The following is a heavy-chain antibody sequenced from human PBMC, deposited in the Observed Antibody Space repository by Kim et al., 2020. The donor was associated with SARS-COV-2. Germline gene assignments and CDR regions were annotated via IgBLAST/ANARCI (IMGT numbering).Heavy chain of an antibody. CDR3: ARSYGFARCFDY. J-gene: IGHJ4*02. Sequence: YYVDSVKGRFTLSRDNAKNSLYLQMNSLRAEDTAVYYCARSYGFARCFDYWGQGTLVTVSS. D-gene: IGHD5-18*01. V-gene: IGHV3-7*04.